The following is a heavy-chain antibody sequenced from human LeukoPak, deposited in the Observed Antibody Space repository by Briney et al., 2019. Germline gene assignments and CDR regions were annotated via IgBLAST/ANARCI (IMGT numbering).Heavy chain of an antibody. CDR2: ISYDGSNK. CDR1: GFTFSSYA. V-gene: IGHV3-30*04. J-gene: IGHJ4*02. CDR3: ARDRGSAAAGIFDY. D-gene: IGHD6-13*01. Sequence: GRSLRLSCAASGFTFSSYAMNWVRQAPGKGLEWVAVISYDGSNKYYADSVKGRFTISRDNSKNTLYLQMNSLRAEDTAVYYCARDRGSAAAGIFDYWGQGTLVTVSS.